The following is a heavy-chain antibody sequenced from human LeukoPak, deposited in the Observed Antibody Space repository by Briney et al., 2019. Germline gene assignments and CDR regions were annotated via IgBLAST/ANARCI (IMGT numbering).Heavy chain of an antibody. CDR3: ARFNYDILTGWLERDY. J-gene: IGHJ4*02. CDR2: ISHSGTT. Sequence: SETLSLTCTVSGYSISTDYFWGWIRQSPGKGLEWIGSISHSGTTYYNPSLKSRVTISGDTSKNQFSLKLSSVTAADTAVYYCARFNYDILTGWLERDYWGQGTLVTVSS. D-gene: IGHD3-9*01. CDR1: GYSISTDYF. V-gene: IGHV4-38-2*02.